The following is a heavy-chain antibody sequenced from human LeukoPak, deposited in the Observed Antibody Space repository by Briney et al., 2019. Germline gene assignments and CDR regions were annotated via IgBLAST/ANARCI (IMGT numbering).Heavy chain of an antibody. CDR2: IYHSGST. Sequence: KASETLSLTCAVSGGSISSSNWWSWVRPPPGKGLEWIGEIYHSGSTNYNPSLKSRVTISVDKSKNQFSLKLSSVTAADTAVYYCARVGCSSTSCYEGDYYYYGMDVWGQGTTVTVSS. V-gene: IGHV4-4*02. J-gene: IGHJ6*02. CDR1: GGSISSSNW. CDR3: ARVGCSSTSCYEGDYYYYGMDV. D-gene: IGHD2-2*01.